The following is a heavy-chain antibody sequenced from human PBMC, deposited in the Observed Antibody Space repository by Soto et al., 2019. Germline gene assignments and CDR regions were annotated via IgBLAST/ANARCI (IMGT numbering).Heavy chain of an antibody. CDR2: IYYSGST. J-gene: IGHJ4*02. V-gene: IGHV4-59*08. Sequence: SETLSLTCTVSGGSISSYYWSWIRQPPGKGLEWIGYIYYSGSTNYNPSLKSRVTISVDTSKNQFSLKLSSVTAADTAVYYCARQFPPSVRIAAKYFDYWGQGTLVTVSS. CDR1: GGSISSYY. CDR3: ARQFPPSVRIAAKYFDY. D-gene: IGHD6-13*01.